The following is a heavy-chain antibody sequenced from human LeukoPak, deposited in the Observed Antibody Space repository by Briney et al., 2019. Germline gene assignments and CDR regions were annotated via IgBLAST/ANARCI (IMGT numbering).Heavy chain of an antibody. CDR1: GYTFTGYY. J-gene: IGHJ6*02. Sequence: ASVKVSCKASGYTFTGYYMHWVRQPPAQGLEWMGWINPNSGGTNYAQKFQGRVTMTRDTSISTAYMELSRLRSDDTAVYYCARFTIQSYYYGMDVWGQGTTVTVSS. CDR2: INPNSGGT. D-gene: IGHD3-3*01. CDR3: ARFTIQSYYYGMDV. V-gene: IGHV1-2*02.